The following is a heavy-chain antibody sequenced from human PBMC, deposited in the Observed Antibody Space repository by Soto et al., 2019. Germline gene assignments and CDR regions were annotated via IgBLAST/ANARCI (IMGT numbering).Heavy chain of an antibody. CDR2: ISSSSSYI. Sequence: EVQLVESGGGLVKPGGSLRLSCAASGFTFSSYSMNWVRQAPGKGLEWVSSISSSSSYIYYADSVKGRFTISRDNAKNSPYLQMNSLRAEDTAVYYCAPLSHWFDPWGQGTLVTVSS. CDR1: GFTFSSYS. CDR3: APLSHWFDP. J-gene: IGHJ5*02. V-gene: IGHV3-21*01.